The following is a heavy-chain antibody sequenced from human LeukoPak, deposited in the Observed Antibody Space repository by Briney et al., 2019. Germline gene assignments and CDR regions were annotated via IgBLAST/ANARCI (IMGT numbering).Heavy chain of an antibody. J-gene: IGHJ4*02. Sequence: SETLSLTCAVYGGSFSGYYWSWIRQPPGKGLEWIGEINHSGSTNYNPSLKSRVTISVDTSKNQFSLKLSSVTAADTAVYYCARGVGLRLGELSFYYFDCWGQGTLVTVSS. CDR1: GGSFSGYY. D-gene: IGHD3-16*02. V-gene: IGHV4-34*01. CDR3: ARGVGLRLGELSFYYFDC. CDR2: INHSGST.